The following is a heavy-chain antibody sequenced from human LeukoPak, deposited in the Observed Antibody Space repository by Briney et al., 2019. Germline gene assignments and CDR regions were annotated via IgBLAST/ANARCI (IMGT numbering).Heavy chain of an antibody. CDR3: ARVGHDSSGYGIDH. CDR2: IQQGGSEK. CDR1: GFTFSSYW. V-gene: IGHV3-7*01. J-gene: IGHJ4*02. D-gene: IGHD3-22*01. Sequence: GGSLRLSCAASGFTFSSYWMSWVRQAPGKGLEWVAHIQQGGSEKYYVDSVQGRFTTSRDNAKNSLYLQMNSLRAEDTAVYYCARVGHDSSGYGIDHWGQGTLVTVSS.